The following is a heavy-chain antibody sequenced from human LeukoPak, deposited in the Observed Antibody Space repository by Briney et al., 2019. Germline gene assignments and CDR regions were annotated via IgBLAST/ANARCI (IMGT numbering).Heavy chain of an antibody. V-gene: IGHV4-30-2*01. D-gene: IGHD3-10*01. Sequence: SETLSLTCAVSGGSISSGGYSWSWIRQPPGKGLEWIGYIYHSGSTYYNPSLKSRVTISVDRSMNQFSLKLSSVTAADTAVYYCARGPDMVRGVIIPYYFDYWGQGTLVTVSS. CDR1: GGSISSGGYS. CDR2: IYHSGST. CDR3: ARGPDMVRGVIIPYYFDY. J-gene: IGHJ4*02.